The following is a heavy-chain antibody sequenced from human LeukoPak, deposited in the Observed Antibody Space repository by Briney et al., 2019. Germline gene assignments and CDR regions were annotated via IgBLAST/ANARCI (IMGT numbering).Heavy chain of an antibody. CDR2: ISYEGSNK. Sequence: GGSLRLSCAASGFTFSSYGMHWVRQAPGKGLEGVAVISYEGSNKYYADSVKGRFTISRDNYKKTMYLQMNTLRADDTAVYYCAKDRDIAARYYYGIDVWGQGTTLTVSS. CDR1: GFTFSSYG. V-gene: IGHV3-30*18. CDR3: AKDRDIAARYYYGIDV. J-gene: IGHJ6*02. D-gene: IGHD6-6*01.